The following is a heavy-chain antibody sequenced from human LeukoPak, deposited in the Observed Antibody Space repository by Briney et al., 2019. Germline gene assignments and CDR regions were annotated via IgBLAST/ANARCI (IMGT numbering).Heavy chain of an antibody. CDR1: GFTFDDYG. J-gene: IGHJ3*02. CDR2: INWNGGST. CDR3: ARDRIYNYDSSGYLDAFDI. V-gene: IGHV3-20*04. Sequence: PWGSLRLSCAASGFTFDDYGMSWVRQAPGKGLELVSGINWNGGSTGYADSVKGRFTISRDNAKNSLYLQMNSLRAEDTALYYCARDRIYNYDSSGYLDAFDIWGQGTMVTVSS. D-gene: IGHD3-22*01.